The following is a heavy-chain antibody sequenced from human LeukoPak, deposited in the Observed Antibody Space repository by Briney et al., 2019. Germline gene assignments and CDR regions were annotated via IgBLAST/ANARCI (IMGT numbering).Heavy chain of an antibody. CDR3: ARDGKSGGDFDY. D-gene: IGHD3-16*01. Sequence: SQTLSLTCAVSGGSISSGGYSWSWIRQPPGKGLEWIGYIYHSGSTYYNPSLKSRVTISVDRSKNQFSLKLSSVTAADTAVYYCARDGKSGGDFDYWGQGTLVTVSS. CDR1: GGSISSGGYS. J-gene: IGHJ4*02. V-gene: IGHV4-30-2*01. CDR2: IYHSGST.